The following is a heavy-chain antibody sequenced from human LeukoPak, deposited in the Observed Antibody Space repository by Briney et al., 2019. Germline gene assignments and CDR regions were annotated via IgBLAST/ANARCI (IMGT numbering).Heavy chain of an antibody. CDR1: GYAFTNYA. CDR3: ARGHGSSRPYGMDV. CDR2: INAGNGNT. D-gene: IGHD6-13*01. J-gene: IGHJ6*02. V-gene: IGHV1-3*01. Sequence: ASVKVSCKPFGYAFTNYAMHWVRQAPGQRLEWMGWINAGNGNTKYSQSFQGRVTITRDTSANTAYLELSSLRSEDTAVYYCARGHGSSRPYGMDVWGQGTTVTVSS.